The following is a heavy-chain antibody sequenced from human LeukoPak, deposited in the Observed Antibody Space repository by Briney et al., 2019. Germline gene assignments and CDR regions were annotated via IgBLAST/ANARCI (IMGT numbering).Heavy chain of an antibody. CDR1: GFTFSSYT. CDR2: IDTSGSYI. CDR3: ARVYAEQWLDEGFDY. V-gene: IGHV3-21*01. D-gene: IGHD6-19*01. Sequence: GGSLRLSCAASGFTFSSYTMNWVRQAPGKGLEGVSSIDTSGSYIYNADSLKGRFTISRDDAKNSLYLQMNSLRAEDTAVYYCARVYAEQWLDEGFDYWGQGTLVTVSS. J-gene: IGHJ4*02.